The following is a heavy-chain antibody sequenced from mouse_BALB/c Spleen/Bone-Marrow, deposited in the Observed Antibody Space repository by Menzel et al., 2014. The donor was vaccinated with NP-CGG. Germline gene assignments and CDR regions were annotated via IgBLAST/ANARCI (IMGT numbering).Heavy chain of an antibody. CDR3: ARGWDYGSSYGEAWFVY. CDR2: IYSGNVNT. D-gene: IGHD1-1*01. CDR1: GYTFTSYS. J-gene: IGHJ3*01. Sequence: QVQLKQSGPELVQVGASVRISRKASGYTFTSYSIHWLKQRPGQGLEWIGWIYSGNVNTKYNEKFKGKATLTADESSSTAYMQLSSLTSEDSAVYFCARGWDYGSSYGEAWFVYWGQGTLVTVSA. V-gene: IGHV1S56*01.